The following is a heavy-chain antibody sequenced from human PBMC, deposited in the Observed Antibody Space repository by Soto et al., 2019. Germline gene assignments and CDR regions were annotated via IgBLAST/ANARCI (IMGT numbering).Heavy chain of an antibody. V-gene: IGHV1-69*06. CDR3: VRGDGYNLGPVRFDY. D-gene: IGHD5-12*01. CDR2: IIPIFGTA. Sequence: GASVKVSCKASGGTFSSYAISWVREAPGQVLEWMGGIIPIFGTANYAQKFQGRVTITADKSTSTAYMELSSLRSEDTAVYYCVRGDGYNLGPVRFDYWGQGTLVTVSS. CDR1: GGTFSSYA. J-gene: IGHJ4*02.